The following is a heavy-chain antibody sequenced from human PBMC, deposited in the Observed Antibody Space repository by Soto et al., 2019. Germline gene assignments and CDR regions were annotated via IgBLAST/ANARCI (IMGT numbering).Heavy chain of an antibody. D-gene: IGHD3-22*01. CDR3: ITDPTLHYYDSSGHPGDY. Sequence: PGGSLRLSCAASGFTFSNAWMSWVRQAPGKGLEWVGRIKSKTDGGTTDYAAPVKGRFTISRDDSKNTLYLQMNSLKTEDTAVYYCITDPTLHYYDSSGHPGDYWGQGTLVTVSS. CDR2: IKSKTDGGTT. J-gene: IGHJ4*02. CDR1: GFTFSNAW. V-gene: IGHV3-15*01.